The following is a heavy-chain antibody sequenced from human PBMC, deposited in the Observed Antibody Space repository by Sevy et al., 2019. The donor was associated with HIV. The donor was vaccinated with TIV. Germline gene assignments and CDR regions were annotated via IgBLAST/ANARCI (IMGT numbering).Heavy chain of an antibody. J-gene: IGHJ6*02. CDR3: ARSSYDFWSGYYSYYYYGMDV. D-gene: IGHD3-3*01. V-gene: IGHV1-8*01. CDR2: MNPNSGNT. Sequence: ASVKVSCKASGCTFTSYDINWVRQATGQGLEWMGWMNPNSGNTGYAQKFQGRVTMTRNTSISTAYMELSSLRSEDTAVYYCARSSYDFWSGYYSYYYYGMDVWGQGTTVTVSS. CDR1: GCTFTSYD.